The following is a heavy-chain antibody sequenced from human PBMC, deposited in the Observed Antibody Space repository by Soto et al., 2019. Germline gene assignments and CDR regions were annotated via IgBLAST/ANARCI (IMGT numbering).Heavy chain of an antibody. V-gene: IGHV1-3*01. CDR1: GYTFTSYA. CDR2: INAGNGNT. J-gene: IGHJ4*02. Sequence: ASVKVSCKASGYTFTSYAMHWVRQAPGQRLEWMGWINAGNGNTKYSQKFQGRVTITRDTSASTAYMELRSLRSEDTAVYYCARYYYDSSGHLIPFAYRGQGTIVTVSS. CDR3: ARYYYDSSGHLIPFAY. D-gene: IGHD3-22*01.